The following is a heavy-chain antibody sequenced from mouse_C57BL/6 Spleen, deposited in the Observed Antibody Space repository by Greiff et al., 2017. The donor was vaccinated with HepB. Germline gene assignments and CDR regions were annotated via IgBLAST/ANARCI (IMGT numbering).Heavy chain of an antibody. V-gene: IGHV1-50*01. J-gene: IGHJ4*01. Sequence: QVQLQQPGAELVKPGASVKLSCKASGYTFTSYWMQWVKQRPGQGLEWIGEIDPSDSYTNYNQKFKGKATLTVDTSSSTAYMQLSSLTSEDSAVYYGARRDDYDEGGYAMDYWGQGTSVTVSS. CDR1: GYTFTSYW. D-gene: IGHD2-4*01. CDR2: IDPSDSYT. CDR3: ARRDDYDEGGYAMDY.